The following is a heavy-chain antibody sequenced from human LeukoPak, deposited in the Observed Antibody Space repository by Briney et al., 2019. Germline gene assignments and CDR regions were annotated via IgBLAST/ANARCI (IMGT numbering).Heavy chain of an antibody. D-gene: IGHD3-22*01. CDR2: IYTSGST. Sequence: SETLSLTCTVSGGSISSYYWSWIRQPAGKGLEWIGRIYTSGSTNYNPSLKRRVTMSVDTSKNQFSLKLSSVTAADTAVYYCARAQFVYYDSSGYYYGPLSIWGQGTMVTVSS. J-gene: IGHJ3*02. V-gene: IGHV4-4*07. CDR1: GGSISSYY. CDR3: ARAQFVYYDSSGYYYGPLSI.